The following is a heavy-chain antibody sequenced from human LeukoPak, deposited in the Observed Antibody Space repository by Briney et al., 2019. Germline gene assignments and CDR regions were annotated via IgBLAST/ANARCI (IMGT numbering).Heavy chain of an antibody. CDR2: IIPIFGTA. CDR3: ARASLFGVVIDIDFDY. J-gene: IGHJ4*02. CDR1: NYTFTNYP. V-gene: IGHV1-69*13. D-gene: IGHD3-3*01. Sequence: SVKASCKASNYTFTNYPISWVRQAPGQGLEWMGGIIPIFGTANYAQKFQGRVTITADESTSTAYMELSSLRSEDTAVYYCARASLFGVVIDIDFDYWGQGTLVTVSS.